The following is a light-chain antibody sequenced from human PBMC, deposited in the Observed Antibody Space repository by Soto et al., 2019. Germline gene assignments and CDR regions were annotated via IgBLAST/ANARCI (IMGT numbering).Light chain of an antibody. J-gene: IGLJ3*02. V-gene: IGLV1-40*01. Sequence: QSVLTQPPSVSGAPGQRVTISCTGSSSNIGAGYDVHWYQQLPGTAPKLLIYGNSNRPSGVPDRFSGSKSGTSASLAITGLQAEDVADYYGQSYDSSLSGSVFGGGPKLTVL. CDR3: QSYDSSLSGSV. CDR1: SSNIGAGYD. CDR2: GNS.